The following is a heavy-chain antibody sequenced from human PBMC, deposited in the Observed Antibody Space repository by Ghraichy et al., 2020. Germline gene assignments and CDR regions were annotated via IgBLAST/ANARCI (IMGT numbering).Heavy chain of an antibody. V-gene: IGHV4-59*01. Sequence: SETLSLTCTVSGGSISSYYWSWIRQPPGKGLEWIGYIYYSGSTNYNPSLKSRVTISVDTSKNQFSLKLSSVTAADTAVYYCAREGITGTPGLLWGQGTLVTVSS. CDR2: IYYSGST. J-gene: IGHJ4*02. D-gene: IGHD1-20*01. CDR1: GGSISSYY. CDR3: AREGITGTPGLL.